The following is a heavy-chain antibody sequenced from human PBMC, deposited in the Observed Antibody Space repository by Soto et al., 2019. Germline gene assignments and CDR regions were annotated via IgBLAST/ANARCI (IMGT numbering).Heavy chain of an antibody. CDR1: GFTFSSYA. V-gene: IGHV3-23*01. Sequence: GGSLSLSCAASGFTFSSYAMSWVRQAPGKGLEWVSAISGSGGSTYYVDSVKGRFTISRDNSKNTLYLQMNSLRAEDTAVYYCAKDVGYDSSGYYFTADWGQGTLVTVSS. J-gene: IGHJ4*02. D-gene: IGHD3-22*01. CDR3: AKDVGYDSSGYYFTAD. CDR2: ISGSGGST.